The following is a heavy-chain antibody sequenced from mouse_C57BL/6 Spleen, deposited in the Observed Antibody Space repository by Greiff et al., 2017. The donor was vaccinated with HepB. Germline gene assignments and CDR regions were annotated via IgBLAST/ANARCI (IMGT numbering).Heavy chain of an antibody. CDR3: ARLFTTVVDYFDY. CDR2: IYPGSGNT. J-gene: IGHJ2*01. D-gene: IGHD1-1*01. CDR1: GYTFTDYY. V-gene: IGHV1-76*01. Sequence: VQLQQSGAELVRPGASVKLSCKASGYTFTDYYINWVKQRPGQGLEWIARIYPGSGNTYYNEKFKGKATLTAEKSSSTAYMQLSSLTSEDSAVYFGARLFTTVVDYFDYWGQGTTLTVSS.